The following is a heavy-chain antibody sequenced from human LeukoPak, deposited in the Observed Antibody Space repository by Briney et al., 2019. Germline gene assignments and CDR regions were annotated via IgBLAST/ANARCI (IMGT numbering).Heavy chain of an antibody. CDR1: GFTFSSYR. Sequence: GGSLRLSCAASGFTFSSYRMSWVRQAPGKGLEWVANIKQDGSEKYYVDSVKGRFTISRDNAKNSLYLQMNSPRAEDTAVYYCARSAEQWLSHNWFDPWGQGTLVTVSS. V-gene: IGHV3-7*01. J-gene: IGHJ5*02. CDR3: ARSAEQWLSHNWFDP. CDR2: IKQDGSEK. D-gene: IGHD6-19*01.